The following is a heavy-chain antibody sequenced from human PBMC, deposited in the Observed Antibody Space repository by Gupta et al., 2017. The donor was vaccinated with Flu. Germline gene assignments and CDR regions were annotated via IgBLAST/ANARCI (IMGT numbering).Heavy chain of an antibody. Sequence: QVQLVQSGAEVKKPGSSVKVSCKASGGTFSSYAISWVRQAPGQELEWMGGIIPIFGTANYAQKFQGRVTITADKSTSTAYMELSSLRSEDTAVYYCARGKARIVVVPAAITFSGMDVWGQGTTVTVSS. CDR1: GGTFSSYA. V-gene: IGHV1-69*06. J-gene: IGHJ6*02. D-gene: IGHD2-2*01. CDR2: IIPIFGTA. CDR3: ARGKARIVVVPAAITFSGMDV.